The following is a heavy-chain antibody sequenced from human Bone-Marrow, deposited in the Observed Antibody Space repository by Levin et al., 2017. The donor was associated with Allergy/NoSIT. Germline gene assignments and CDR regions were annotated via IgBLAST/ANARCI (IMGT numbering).Heavy chain of an antibody. Sequence: GESLKISCAASGFIFSDYGMHWVRQAPGKGLEWVAVIWYDGSNRQYADSVEGRFTISRDNSKNTLYLQMNSLRAEDTAVYYCARDVGDINGSFGYYYFGMSVWGQGTTVTVSS. CDR2: IWYDGSNR. D-gene: IGHD3-22*01. V-gene: IGHV3-33*01. J-gene: IGHJ6*02. CDR1: GFIFSDYG. CDR3: ARDVGDINGSFGYYYFGMSV.